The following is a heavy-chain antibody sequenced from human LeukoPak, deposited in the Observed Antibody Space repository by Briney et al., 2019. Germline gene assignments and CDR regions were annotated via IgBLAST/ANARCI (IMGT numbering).Heavy chain of an antibody. CDR2: INHSGST. Sequence: SETLSLTCAVYGGSFSGYYWSWIRQPPGKGLEWIGEINHSGSTNYNPSLKSRVTISVDTSKNQFSLKLSSVTAADTAVYYCARGSCSGGSCYFANNWSDPWGQGTLVTVSS. V-gene: IGHV4-34*01. D-gene: IGHD2-15*01. CDR3: ARGSCSGGSCYFANNWSDP. J-gene: IGHJ5*02. CDR1: GGSFSGYY.